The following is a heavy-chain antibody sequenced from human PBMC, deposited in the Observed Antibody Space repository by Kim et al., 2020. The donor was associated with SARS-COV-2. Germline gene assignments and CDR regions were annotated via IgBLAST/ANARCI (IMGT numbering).Heavy chain of an antibody. CDR1: GYTFTSYG. J-gene: IGHJ4*02. CDR2: ISAYNGNT. Sequence: ASVKVSCKASGYTFTSYGISWVRQAPGQGLERMGWISAYNGNTNYAQKLQGRVTMTTDTSTSTAYMELRSLRSDDTAVYYCARGGGMITFGGVIVPSDYWGQGTLVTVSS. CDR3: ARGGGMITFGGVIVPSDY. V-gene: IGHV1-18*01. D-gene: IGHD3-16*02.